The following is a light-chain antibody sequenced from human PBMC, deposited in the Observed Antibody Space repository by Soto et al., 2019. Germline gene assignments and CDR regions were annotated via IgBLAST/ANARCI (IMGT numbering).Light chain of an antibody. V-gene: IGKV1-39*01. CDR2: AAS. CDR3: HQSYNIPWT. CDR1: RNINNY. Sequence: DIQMTQSPSSLSASVGDRVTITCRASRNINNYLNWYQQKPGKAPKLLISAASSLQSGVPSRFSGSGSGTDFTLTISSLKPEDFATYYCHQSYNIPWTFGQGTKVEIK. J-gene: IGKJ1*01.